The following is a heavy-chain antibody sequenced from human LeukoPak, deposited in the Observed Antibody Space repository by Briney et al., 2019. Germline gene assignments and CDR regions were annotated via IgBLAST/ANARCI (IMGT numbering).Heavy chain of an antibody. V-gene: IGHV4-4*07. J-gene: IGHJ3*02. CDR1: GGSISSYY. CDR2: IYTSGST. CDR3: ARELGPYGSGSYYAFDI. D-gene: IGHD3-10*01. Sequence: SETLSLTCTVSGGSISSYYWSWIRQPAGKGLEWIGRIYTSGSTNYNPSLKSRVTMSVDTSKNQFSLKLSSVTAADTAVYYCARELGPYGSGSYYAFDIWGQGTMVTVS.